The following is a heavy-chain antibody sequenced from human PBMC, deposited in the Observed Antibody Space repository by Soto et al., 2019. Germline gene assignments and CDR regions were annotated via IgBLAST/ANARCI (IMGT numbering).Heavy chain of an antibody. Sequence: LRLSCATSGFTFSSYSMTWVRQAPGEGLEWVSTISGSGTTTKYADSVKGRFTISRDNSKNTLHLQMNSLRAEDTAVYYCAQGVNYDTSGYFFGYWGQGTLVTVSS. CDR1: GFTFSSYS. CDR2: ISGSGTTT. D-gene: IGHD3-22*01. V-gene: IGHV3-23*01. CDR3: AQGVNYDTSGYFFGY. J-gene: IGHJ4*02.